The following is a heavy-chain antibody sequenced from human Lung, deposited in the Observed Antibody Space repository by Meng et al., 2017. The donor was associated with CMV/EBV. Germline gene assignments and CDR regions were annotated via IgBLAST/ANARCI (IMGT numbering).Heavy chain of an antibody. D-gene: IGHD4-17*01. CDR3: AREGPTVTPCDY. CDR1: GDSVSSNSAA. J-gene: IGHJ4*02. Sequence: SXTXSLXCAISGDSVSSNSAAWNGIRQSPSRGLEWLGRTYYRSKWYNDYAVSVNSRITINPDTSKNQFSLQLNSVTPEDTAVYYCAREGPTVTPCDYWGQGTLVTVSS. CDR2: TYYRSKWYN. V-gene: IGHV6-1*01.